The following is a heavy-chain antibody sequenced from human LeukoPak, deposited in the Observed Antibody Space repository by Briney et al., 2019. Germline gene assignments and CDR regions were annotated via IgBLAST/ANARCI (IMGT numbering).Heavy chain of an antibody. J-gene: IGHJ3*02. D-gene: IGHD1-26*01. V-gene: IGHV3-21*01. Sequence: PGGSLRLSCAASGFTFSSYSMTWVRQAPGKGLEWVSSISSSSSYIYYADSVKGRFTISRDNAKNSLYLQMNSLRAEDTAVYYCARAGWELRHAFDIWGQGTMVTVSS. CDR1: GFTFSSYS. CDR2: ISSSSSYI. CDR3: ARAGWELRHAFDI.